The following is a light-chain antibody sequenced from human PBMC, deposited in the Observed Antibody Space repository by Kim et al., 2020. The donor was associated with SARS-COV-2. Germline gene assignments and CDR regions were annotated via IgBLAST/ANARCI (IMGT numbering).Light chain of an antibody. J-gene: IGLJ3*02. V-gene: IGLV7-43*01. CDR2: TAS. CDR3: LLYYGGVWV. CDR1: TGAVTSGYY. Sequence: QAVVTQEPSLTVSPGGIVTLTCASNTGAVTSGYYPNWFQLKPGQAPRSMIHTASGRHSWTPARFSGSLLGGKAALTLSGVQPEDEAEYYCLLYYGGVWVFGGGTQLTVL.